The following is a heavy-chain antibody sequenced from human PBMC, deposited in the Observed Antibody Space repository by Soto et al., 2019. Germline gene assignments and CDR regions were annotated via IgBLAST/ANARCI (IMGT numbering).Heavy chain of an antibody. CDR3: ARRYAGNFDY. V-gene: IGHV4-59*01. CDR1: GGYISSYY. CDR2: IYYSGST. J-gene: IGHJ4*02. Sequence: SETMSLTCTVSGGYISSYYWSWIRQPPGKGLEWIGYIYYSGSTNYNPSLKSRVTISVDTSKNQFSLKLSSVTAADTAVYYCARRYAGNFDYWGQGTLVTVSS. D-gene: IGHD2-8*01.